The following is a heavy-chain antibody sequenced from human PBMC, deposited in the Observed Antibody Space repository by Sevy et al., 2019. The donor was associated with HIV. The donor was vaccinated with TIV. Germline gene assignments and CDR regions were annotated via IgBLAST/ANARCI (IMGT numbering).Heavy chain of an antibody. Sequence: SETLSLTCIVSGDSISSSSYYWGWIRQPPGKGLEWIASISYSGNTYYNPSFKSRTTMSIDTSKNQFILTLNSVTAPDAAVYYCARSNTYYDFWSGYMTSGYFDFWGPGTLVTVSS. CDR1: GDSISSSSYY. D-gene: IGHD3-3*01. CDR2: ISYSGNT. V-gene: IGHV4-39*01. CDR3: ARSNTYYDFWSGYMTSGYFDF. J-gene: IGHJ4*02.